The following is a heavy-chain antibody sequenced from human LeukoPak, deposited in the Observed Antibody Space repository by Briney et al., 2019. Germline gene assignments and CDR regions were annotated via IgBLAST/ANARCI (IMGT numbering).Heavy chain of an antibody. Sequence: SVKVSCKTSGGTFSSYAISWVRQAPGQGLEWMGRITPIFGAPNYAQKFQGRVTITMDESTTTAYMELSSLRSEDTAVYYCARDDRLWGGNPYMDVWGKGTTVTVSS. CDR2: ITPIFGAP. V-gene: IGHV1-69*05. D-gene: IGHD4-23*01. CDR1: GGTFSSYA. CDR3: ARDDRLWGGNPYMDV. J-gene: IGHJ6*03.